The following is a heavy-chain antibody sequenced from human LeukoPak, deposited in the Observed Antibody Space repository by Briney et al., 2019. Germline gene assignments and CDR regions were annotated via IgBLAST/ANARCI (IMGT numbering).Heavy chain of an antibody. CDR2: IYYTGIT. V-gene: IGHV4-59*01. CDR3: AGRARENRAYYFDY. Sequence: SETLSLTCTVSGGSINNYYWNWIRQPPGKGLEWVGYIYYTGITNSDPSLKSRVTISVDTSKNQFPLKLSSVTAADTAVYYCAGRARENRAYYFDYWGQGALVTVSS. J-gene: IGHJ4*02. CDR1: GGSINNYY. D-gene: IGHD2-21*01.